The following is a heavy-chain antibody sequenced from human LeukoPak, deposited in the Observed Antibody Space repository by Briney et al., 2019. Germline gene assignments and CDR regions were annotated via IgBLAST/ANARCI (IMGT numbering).Heavy chain of an antibody. CDR1: GGTFSSYA. CDR2: IIPIFGTA. D-gene: IGHD6-19*01. V-gene: IGHV1-69*13. J-gene: IGHJ5*02. CDR3: ARDGYSSGWYFNWFDP. Sequence: GASVKVSCKASGGTFSSYAISWVRQAPGQGLEWMGGIIPIFGTANYAQKFQGRVTITADESTSTAYMELSSLRSEDTAVYYCARDGYSSGWYFNWFDPWGQGTLVTVSS.